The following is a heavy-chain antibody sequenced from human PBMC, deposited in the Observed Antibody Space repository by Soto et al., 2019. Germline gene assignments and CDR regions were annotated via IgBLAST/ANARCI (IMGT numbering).Heavy chain of an antibody. V-gene: IGHV4-61*01. CDR1: GGSVSSGSHY. CDR3: ARKVGIIRGWFDP. J-gene: IGHJ5*02. CDR2: IYYSGST. Sequence: QVQLQESGPGLVKPSETLSLTCTVSGGSVSSGSHYWSWIRQPPGKGLEWIGYIYYSGSTRYNPSLKSRVTISVDTSKNQLSLKLSSVPAADTAVYYCARKVGIIRGWFDPWGQGTLVTVSS. D-gene: IGHD3-3*01.